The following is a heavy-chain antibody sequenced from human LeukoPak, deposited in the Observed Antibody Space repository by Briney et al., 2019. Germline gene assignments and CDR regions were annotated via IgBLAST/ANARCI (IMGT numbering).Heavy chain of an antibody. CDR2: ISAYNGNT. J-gene: IGHJ5*02. Sequence: ASVKVSCKASGYTFTSCGISWVRQAPGQGLEWMGWISAYNGNTNYAQKLQGRVTMTTDTSKSTAYMELRSLRSYDTAVYYCARNGDYAYNWFDPWGQGTLVTVSS. CDR1: GYTFTSCG. D-gene: IGHD4-17*01. CDR3: ARNGDYAYNWFDP. V-gene: IGHV1-18*01.